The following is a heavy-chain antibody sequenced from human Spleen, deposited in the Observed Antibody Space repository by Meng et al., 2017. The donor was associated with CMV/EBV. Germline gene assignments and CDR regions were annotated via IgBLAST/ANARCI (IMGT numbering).Heavy chain of an antibody. CDR2: IKSKTDGGTT. CDR1: GFTLSDAW. Sequence: ETLSLTCAASGFTLSDAWMSWVRQAPGKGLEWVGRIKSKTDGGTTEYAAPVKGRFTLSRDDSKNTLYLQVNSLKTEDAAVYYCTTVRSPAYFDYWGQGTLVTVSS. J-gene: IGHJ4*02. CDR3: TTVRSPAYFDY. V-gene: IGHV3-15*01. D-gene: IGHD3-16*01.